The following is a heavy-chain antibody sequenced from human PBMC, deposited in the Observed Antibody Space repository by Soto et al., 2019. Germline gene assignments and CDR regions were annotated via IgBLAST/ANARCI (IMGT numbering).Heavy chain of an antibody. Sequence: GASVKVSCKASGYTFTGYYMHWVRQAPGQGLEWMGWINPNSGGTNYAQKFQGWVTMTRDTSISTAYMELSRLRSDDTAVYYCARGDSSSSFYYYVDVWGKGTTGTVS. CDR2: INPNSGGT. CDR1: GYTFTGYY. CDR3: ARGDSSSSFYYYVDV. V-gene: IGHV1-2*04. J-gene: IGHJ6*03. D-gene: IGHD6-6*01.